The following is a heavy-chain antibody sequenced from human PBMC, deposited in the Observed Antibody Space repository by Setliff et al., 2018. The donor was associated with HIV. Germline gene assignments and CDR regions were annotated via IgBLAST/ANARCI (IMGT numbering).Heavy chain of an antibody. D-gene: IGHD3-3*01. CDR2: ISGSGSST. J-gene: IGHJ4*02. V-gene: IGHV3-23*01. CDR1: GFTVSSND. Sequence: GGSLRLSCAASGFTVSSNDMSWVRQAPGKGLEWVSGISGSGSSTYYADSMKGRFTVSRENPKNTLYLEMDSLRAEDTAVYYCAKDRGHNFWSGYSDYWGQGTLVTVSS. CDR3: AKDRGHNFWSGYSDY.